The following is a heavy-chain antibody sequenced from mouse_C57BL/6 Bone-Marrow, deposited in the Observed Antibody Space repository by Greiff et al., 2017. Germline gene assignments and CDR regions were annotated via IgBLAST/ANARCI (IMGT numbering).Heavy chain of an antibody. CDR2: IHPNSGST. V-gene: IGHV1-64*01. J-gene: IGHJ1*03. CDR3: ARSRYGPWYFDV. D-gene: IGHD2-10*02. CDR1: GYTFTSYW. Sequence: QVQLQQPGAELVKPGASVKLSCKASGYTFTSYWMHWVKQRPGQGLEWIGMIHPNSGSTNYNEKFKSKATLTVDKSSSTAYMQLSSLTSEDSAVYYGARSRYGPWYFDVWGTGTTVTVSS.